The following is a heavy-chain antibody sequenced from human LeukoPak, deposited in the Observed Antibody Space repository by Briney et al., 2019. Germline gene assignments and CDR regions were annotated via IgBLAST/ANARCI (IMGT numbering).Heavy chain of an antibody. D-gene: IGHD6-19*01. CDR2: ISWNSGSI. CDR3: AKDTGIAVAGPFYYFDY. V-gene: IGHV3-9*01. Sequence: GRSLRLSCAASGFTFDDYAMHWVRQAPGKGLEWVSGISWNSGSIGYADSVKGQFTISRDNARNSLYLQMNSLRAEDTALYYCAKDTGIAVAGPFYYFDYWGQGTLVTVSS. CDR1: GFTFDDYA. J-gene: IGHJ4*02.